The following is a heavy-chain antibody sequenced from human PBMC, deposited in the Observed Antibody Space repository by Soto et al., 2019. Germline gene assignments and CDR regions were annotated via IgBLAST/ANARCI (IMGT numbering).Heavy chain of an antibody. D-gene: IGHD3-10*01. J-gene: IGHJ6*02. CDR3: ARGFGDYTYYGMDV. CDR2: IIPIFGTA. CDR1: GGTFSSYA. Sequence: ASLKVSCTASGGTFSSYAISWVRQAPGQRLEWMGGIIPIFGTANYAQKFQGRVTITADESTSTAYMELSSLRSEDTAVYYCARGFGDYTYYGMDVWGQGTTVTVSS. V-gene: IGHV1-69*13.